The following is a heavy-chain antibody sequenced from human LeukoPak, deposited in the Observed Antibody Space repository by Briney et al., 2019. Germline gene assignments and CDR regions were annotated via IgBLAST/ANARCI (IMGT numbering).Heavy chain of an antibody. D-gene: IGHD2-15*01. V-gene: IGHV4-34*01. CDR1: GGSFSGYY. CDR3: ARGLRYCSGGSCLPYYYYMDV. Sequence: SETLSLTCAVYGGSFSGYYWSWIRQPPGKGLEWIGEINHSGSTSYNPSLKSRVTISVDTSKNQFSLKLSSVTAADTAVYYCARGLRYCSGGSCLPYYYYMDVWGKGTTVTVSS. CDR2: INHSGST. J-gene: IGHJ6*03.